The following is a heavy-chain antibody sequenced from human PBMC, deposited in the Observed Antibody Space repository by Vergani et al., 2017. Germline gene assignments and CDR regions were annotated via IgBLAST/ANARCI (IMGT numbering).Heavy chain of an antibody. D-gene: IGHD6-19*01. CDR3: AKPSGWYEAYYFDY. Sequence: QVQLVESGGGVVQPGRSLRLSCAASGFTFSSYGMHWVRQAPGKGLEWVAVISYDGSNKYYADSVKGRFTISRDNSKTTLYLQMNSLRAEDTAVYYCAKPSGWYEAYYFDYWGQGTLVTVSS. CDR1: GFTFSSYG. V-gene: IGHV3-30*18. J-gene: IGHJ4*02. CDR2: ISYDGSNK.